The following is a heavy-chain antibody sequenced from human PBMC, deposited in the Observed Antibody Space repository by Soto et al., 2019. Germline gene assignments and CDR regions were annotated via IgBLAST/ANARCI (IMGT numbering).Heavy chain of an antibody. CDR2: ITGSGDST. J-gene: IGHJ5*02. Sequence: PGGSLRLSCAVSGFTFSSHAMSWVRQAPGKGLECVSSITGSGDSTYYADSVKGRFTISRDKSKSTLYLQMNSLRAEDTAVYYCASDCTNGVCYPNWFDPWGQGTLVTVSS. CDR1: GFTFSSHA. CDR3: ASDCTNGVCYPNWFDP. D-gene: IGHD2-8*01. V-gene: IGHV3-23*01.